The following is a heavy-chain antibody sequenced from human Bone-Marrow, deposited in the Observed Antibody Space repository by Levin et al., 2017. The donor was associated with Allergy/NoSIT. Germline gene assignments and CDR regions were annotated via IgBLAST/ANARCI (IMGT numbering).Heavy chain of an antibody. Sequence: GGSLRLSCAASGFTLSRYEVNWVRQTPGKGLEWISSMTSTGKTLYYADSVQGRFTISRDSATNSMHLQMTSLRAEDTAMYYCARESDGDYGLKAFDIWGRGTRVTVSS. V-gene: IGHV3-48*03. CDR2: MTSTGKTL. CDR3: ARESDGDYGLKAFDI. CDR1: GFTLSRYE. D-gene: IGHD4-17*01. J-gene: IGHJ3*02.